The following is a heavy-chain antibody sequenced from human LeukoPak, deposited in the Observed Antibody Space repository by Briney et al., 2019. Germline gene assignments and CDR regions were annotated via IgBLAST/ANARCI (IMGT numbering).Heavy chain of an antibody. CDR3: ARSGSHFDY. CDR1: GYTFTGFY. CDR2: INPNSGGT. V-gene: IGHV1-2*02. Sequence: ASVKVSCKASGYTFTGFYIHWVRQAPGQGLEWMGWINPNSGGTKYAQRFQGRVTMTRDTSISTAYMELNSLRSDDTAVYHCARSGSHFDYWGQGTLVTVSS. D-gene: IGHD1-26*01. J-gene: IGHJ4*02.